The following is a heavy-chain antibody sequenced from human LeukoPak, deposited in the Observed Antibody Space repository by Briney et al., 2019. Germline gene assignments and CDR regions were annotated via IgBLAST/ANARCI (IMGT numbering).Heavy chain of an antibody. D-gene: IGHD3-22*01. V-gene: IGHV1-2*02. CDR1: GYTFTGHY. CDR2: IHPNSGVT. CDR3: ARDPGPYYYDSSGLDV. Sequence: ASVRVSCKASGYTFTGHYMHWVRQAPGQGLEWMGWIHPNSGVTNYAQKFQGRVTMTRDTSISTAYMELSRLRSDDTAVYYCARDPGPYYYDSSGLDVWGQGTTVTVSS. J-gene: IGHJ6*02.